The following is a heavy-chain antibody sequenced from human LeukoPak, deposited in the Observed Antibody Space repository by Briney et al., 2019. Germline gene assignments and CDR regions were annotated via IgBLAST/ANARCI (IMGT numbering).Heavy chain of an antibody. CDR3: ARGKSSVFDY. D-gene: IGHD3-22*01. Sequence: ASVKVSCKASGYTFTGYYMHWVRQAPGQGREWMGWINPNSGGTNYAQKFQARVTMTRDTSISTAYMELSRLRCDDTAVYYCARGKSSVFDYWGQGTLVTVSS. CDR1: GYTFTGYY. CDR2: INPNSGGT. J-gene: IGHJ4*02. V-gene: IGHV1-2*02.